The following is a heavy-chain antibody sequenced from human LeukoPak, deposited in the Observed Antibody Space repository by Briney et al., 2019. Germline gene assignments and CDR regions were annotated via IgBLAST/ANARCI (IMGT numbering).Heavy chain of an antibody. Sequence: GGSLRLSCAASGFTFSSYAMSWVRQAPGKGLERVTVISGSAGSTYYADSVKGRFTISRDNSKNTLYLQMNSLRAEDTAVYYCAKDLGTKIVVVITGYFDYWGQGTLVTVSS. CDR1: GFTFSSYA. V-gene: IGHV3-23*01. CDR2: ISGSAGST. D-gene: IGHD3-22*01. J-gene: IGHJ4*02. CDR3: AKDLGTKIVVVITGYFDY.